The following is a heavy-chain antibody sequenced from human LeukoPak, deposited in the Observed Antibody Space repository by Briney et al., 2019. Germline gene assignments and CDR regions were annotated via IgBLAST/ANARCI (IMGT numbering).Heavy chain of an antibody. D-gene: IGHD2-2*01. V-gene: IGHV1-69*13. Sequence: ASVKVSCKASGGTFSSYAISWVRQAPGQGLEWMGGIIPIFGTANYAQKFQGRVTITADESTSTAYMELSSLRSEDTAVYYCASPFQPYCSSTSCPENYYYYGMDVWGQGTTVTVSS. J-gene: IGHJ6*02. CDR3: ASPFQPYCSSTSCPENYYYYGMDV. CDR2: IIPIFGTA. CDR1: GGTFSSYA.